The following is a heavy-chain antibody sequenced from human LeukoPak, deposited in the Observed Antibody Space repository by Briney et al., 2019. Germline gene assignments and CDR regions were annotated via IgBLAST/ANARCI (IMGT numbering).Heavy chain of an antibody. D-gene: IGHD2-2*02. CDR1: GFTFSSYW. J-gene: IGHJ4*02. Sequence: GGSLRLSCAASGFTFSSYWMSWVRQAPGEGLEWVANIKQDGSEKYYVDSVKGRFTISRDNAKNSLYLQMNSLRAEDTAVYYCARMSGYCSRTSCYTPPFDYWGQGTLVTVSS. CDR3: ARMSGYCSRTSCYTPPFDY. CDR2: IKQDGSEK. V-gene: IGHV3-7*01.